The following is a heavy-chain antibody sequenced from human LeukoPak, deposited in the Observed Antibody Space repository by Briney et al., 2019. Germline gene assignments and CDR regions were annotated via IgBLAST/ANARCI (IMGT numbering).Heavy chain of an antibody. Sequence: PGGSLRLSCAASGFTFSDYGMHWVRQAPGKGLEWVAVISYDGSTKYYADSVKGRFTISRDNSKNTLYLQMNSLRAEDTAVYYCAKGNTWAPYAFDIWGQGTMVTVSS. V-gene: IGHV3-30*18. CDR3: AKGNTWAPYAFDI. CDR1: GFTFSDYG. CDR2: ISYDGSTK. J-gene: IGHJ3*02.